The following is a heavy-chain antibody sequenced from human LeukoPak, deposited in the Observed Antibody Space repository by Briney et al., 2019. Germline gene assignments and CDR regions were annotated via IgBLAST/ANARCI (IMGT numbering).Heavy chain of an antibody. CDR2: INPKSGDT. J-gene: IGHJ4*02. CDR1: GYTFSDHY. V-gene: IGHV1-2*02. D-gene: IGHD7-27*01. Sequence: ASVKVSCKTSGYTFSDHYVQWLRQAPGQGLEWMGWINPKSGDTSSAPKFRGRVTLTKDTSISSAYLELTGLTSDDAAIYYCAREGRGPGHWAGFDFWGQGALVTVSS. CDR3: AREGRGPGHWAGFDF.